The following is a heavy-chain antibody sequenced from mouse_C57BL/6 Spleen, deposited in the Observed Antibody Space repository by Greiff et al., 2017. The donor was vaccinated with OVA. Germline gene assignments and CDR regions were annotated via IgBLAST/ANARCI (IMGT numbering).Heavy chain of an antibody. Sequence: DVKLVESGGGLVKPGGSLKLSCAASGFTFSDYGMHWVRQAPAKGLEWVAYISSGSSTIYYADTVKGRFTISRDNAKNTLFLQMTSLRSEDTAMYYCARQPAWFAYWGQGTLVTVSA. CDR2: ISSGSSTI. D-gene: IGHD6-1*01. CDR1: GFTFSDYG. CDR3: ARQPAWFAY. V-gene: IGHV5-17*01. J-gene: IGHJ3*01.